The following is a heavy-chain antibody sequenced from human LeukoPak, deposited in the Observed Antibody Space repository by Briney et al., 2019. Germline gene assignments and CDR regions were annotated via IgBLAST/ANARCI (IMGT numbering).Heavy chain of an antibody. D-gene: IGHD3-3*01. CDR2: ISSSSSTI. CDR1: GFTFSSYS. Sequence: GGSLRLSCAASGFTFSSYSMNWVRQAPGKGLEWVSYISSSSSTIYYADSVKGRFTISRDNSKNTLYLQMNSLRAEDTAVYYCARDWEYYDFWSSKRSKTKAMDVWGKGTTVTVSS. V-gene: IGHV3-48*01. CDR3: ARDWEYYDFWSSKRSKTKAMDV. J-gene: IGHJ6*04.